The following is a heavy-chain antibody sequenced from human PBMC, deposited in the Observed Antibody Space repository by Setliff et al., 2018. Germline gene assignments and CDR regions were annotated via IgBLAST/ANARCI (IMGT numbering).Heavy chain of an antibody. CDR3: ARVGMYYNFWSGYYTYYYYYYMDV. CDR1: GGSISSYY. CDR2: IYTSGST. V-gene: IGHV4-4*07. D-gene: IGHD3-3*01. J-gene: IGHJ6*03. Sequence: SETPSLTCTVSGGSISSYYWSWIRQPAEKGLEWIGRIYTSGSTNYNPSLKSRVTMSVDTSNNQFSLKLSSVTASDTAVYYCARVGMYYNFWSGYYTYYYYYYMDVWGKGTTVTVSS.